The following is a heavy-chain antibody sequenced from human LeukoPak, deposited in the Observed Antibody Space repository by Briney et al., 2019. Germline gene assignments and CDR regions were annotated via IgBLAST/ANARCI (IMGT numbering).Heavy chain of an antibody. D-gene: IGHD3-3*01. V-gene: IGHV3-7*01. CDR2: IKQDGSEK. CDR1: GFTFSSYW. Sequence: PGGSLRLSCAASGFTFSSYWMSWVRQAPGKGLEWVANIKQDGSEKYYVDSVKGRFTISRDNAKNSLYLQMNSLRAEDTAVYYCAKGLDYDFWSGYLDYWGQGTLVTVSS. J-gene: IGHJ4*01. CDR3: AKGLDYDFWSGYLDY.